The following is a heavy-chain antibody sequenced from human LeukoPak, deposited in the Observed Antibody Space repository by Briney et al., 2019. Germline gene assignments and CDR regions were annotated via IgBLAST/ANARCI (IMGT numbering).Heavy chain of an antibody. V-gene: IGHV3-7*03. Sequence: GGSLRLSCAASGFTFSNYWMSWVRQAPGKGPEWMGNIKEDGSETYYVDSVKGRFTISRDNAQNSLSLHMHSLRVEDTAVYYCARDPYVSNFDYWGQGTLVTVSS. D-gene: IGHD3-10*02. CDR2: IKEDGSET. CDR1: GFTFSNYW. CDR3: ARDPYVSNFDY. J-gene: IGHJ4*02.